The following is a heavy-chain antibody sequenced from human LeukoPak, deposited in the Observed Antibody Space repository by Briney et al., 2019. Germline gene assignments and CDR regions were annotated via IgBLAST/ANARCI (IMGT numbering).Heavy chain of an antibody. CDR1: GFTFSSYW. CDR3: ARDRDYYDSSGYPSLDYFDY. J-gene: IGHJ4*02. V-gene: IGHV3-74*01. D-gene: IGHD3-22*01. Sequence: GGSLRLSCAASGFTFSSYWMHWVRQAPGKGPVWVSRINSDGSSTSYADSVKGRFTISRDNAKNTLYLQMNSLRAEDTAVYYCARDRDYYDSSGYPSLDYFDYWGQGTLVTVSS. CDR2: INSDGSST.